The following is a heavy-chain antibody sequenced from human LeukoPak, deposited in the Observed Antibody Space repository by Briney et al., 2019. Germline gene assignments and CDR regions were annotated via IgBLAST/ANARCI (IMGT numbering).Heavy chain of an antibody. J-gene: IGHJ3*01. CDR1: GFTFSSYW. CDR3: ARDTDYAFDV. CDR2: IKQDGSEK. Sequence: GGSLRPSCAVSGFTFSSYWMSWVRQAQGNGLEWVANIKQDGSEKYYVDSVTGRFTISRDNAKSSLYLQMNSLRAEDTAVYYCARDTDYAFDVWGQGTMVTVSS. V-gene: IGHV3-7*01.